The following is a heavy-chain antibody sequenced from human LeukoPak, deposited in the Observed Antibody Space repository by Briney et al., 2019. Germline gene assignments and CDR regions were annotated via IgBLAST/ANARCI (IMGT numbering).Heavy chain of an antibody. CDR3: ARASPIPLITNFWSGYGYDY. Sequence: SETLSLTCAVYGGSFSGYYWSRIRQPPGKGLEWIGEINHSGSTNYNPSLKSRVTISVDTSKNQFSLKLSSVTAADTAVYYCARASPIPLITNFWSGYGYDYWGQGTLVTVSS. V-gene: IGHV4-34*01. CDR2: INHSGST. CDR1: GGSFSGYY. D-gene: IGHD3-3*01. J-gene: IGHJ4*02.